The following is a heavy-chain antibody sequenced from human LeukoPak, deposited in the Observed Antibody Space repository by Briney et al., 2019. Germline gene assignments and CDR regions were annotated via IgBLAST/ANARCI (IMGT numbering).Heavy chain of an antibody. V-gene: IGHV1-3*01. D-gene: IGHD2-2*01. CDR2: INAGNGNT. J-gene: IGHJ4*02. CDR1: GYTFTSYA. Sequence: ASVKVSCKASGYTFTSYAMHWVRQAPGQRLEWMGWINAGNGNTKYSQKFQGRVTITRDTSASTAYMELSSLRSEDTAVYYCARELRVSRRGFDYWGQGTLVTVSS. CDR3: ARELRVSRRGFDY.